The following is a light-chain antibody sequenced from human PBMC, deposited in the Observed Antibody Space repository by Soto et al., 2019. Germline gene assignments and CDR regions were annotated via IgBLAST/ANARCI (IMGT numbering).Light chain of an antibody. CDR3: CSSAGSTASWV. CDR1: ISDVGSYNL. V-gene: IGLV2-23*02. J-gene: IGLJ3*02. Sequence: QSVLTQPASVSGSPGQSITISCSGTISDVGSYNLVSWYQQRPGKAPKLMIYEVTKRPSGVSNRFSGSKSGNTASLTISGLQAEDEADYYCCSSAGSTASWVFGGGTKLTVL. CDR2: EVT.